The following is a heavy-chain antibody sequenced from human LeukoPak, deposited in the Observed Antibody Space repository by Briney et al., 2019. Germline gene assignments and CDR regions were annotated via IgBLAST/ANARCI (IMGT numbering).Heavy chain of an antibody. D-gene: IGHD2-2*01. CDR1: GSTFSSYA. Sequence: GGSLRLSCAASGSTFSSYAMSWVRQAPGKGLEWVSAISGSGGSTYYADSVKGRFTISRDNSKNTLYLQMNSLRAEDTAVYYCAKVSCSSTSCYLDYYYYMDVWGKGTTVTVSS. CDR2: ISGSGGST. CDR3: AKVSCSSTSCYLDYYYYMDV. J-gene: IGHJ6*03. V-gene: IGHV3-23*01.